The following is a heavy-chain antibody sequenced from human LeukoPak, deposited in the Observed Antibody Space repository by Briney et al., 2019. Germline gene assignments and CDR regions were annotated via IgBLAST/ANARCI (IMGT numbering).Heavy chain of an antibody. J-gene: IGHJ3*02. D-gene: IGHD3-9*01. CDR3: ARPRYPRRSRAFDI. CDR1: GGSFSGYY. Sequence: PSETLSLTCAVYGGSFSGYYWSWIRQPPGKGLEWIGEINHSGSTNYNPSLKSRVTISVDTSKNQFSLKLSSVTAADTAVYYCARPRYPRRSRAFDIRGQGTMVTVSS. CDR2: INHSGST. V-gene: IGHV4-34*01.